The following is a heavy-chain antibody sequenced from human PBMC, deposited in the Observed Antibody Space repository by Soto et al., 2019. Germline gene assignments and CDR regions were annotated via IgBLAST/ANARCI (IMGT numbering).Heavy chain of an antibody. V-gene: IGHV1-69*13. CDR2: IIPIFGTA. CDR3: ARGTSNFGSSSWYDY. D-gene: IGHD6-13*01. CDR1: GGTFSSYA. J-gene: IGHJ4*02. Sequence: SVKVSCKASGGTFSSYAISWVRQAPGQGLEWMGGIIPIFGTANYAQKFQGRVTITADESTSTAYMELSSLRSEDTAVYYCARGTSNFGSSSWYDYWGQGTLVTVSS.